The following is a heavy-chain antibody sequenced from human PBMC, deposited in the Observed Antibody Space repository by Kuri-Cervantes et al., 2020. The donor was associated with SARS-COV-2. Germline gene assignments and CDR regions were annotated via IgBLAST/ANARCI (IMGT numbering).Heavy chain of an antibody. J-gene: IGHJ4*02. CDR1: GFTFSSYW. V-gene: IGHV3-7*05. CDR2: IKQDGSER. Sequence: GGSLRLSCAASGFTFSSYWMSWVRQAPGKGLEWVANIKQDGSERYYVDSVKGRFTISRDNAKNSLYLQMDSLRADDTAVYYCARSSCSGGSCYSAYSHGLFDYWGQGTLVTVSS. CDR3: ARSSCSGGSCYSAYSHGLFDY. D-gene: IGHD2-15*01.